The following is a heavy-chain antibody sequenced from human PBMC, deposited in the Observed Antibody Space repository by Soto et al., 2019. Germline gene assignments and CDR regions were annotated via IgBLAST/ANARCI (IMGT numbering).Heavy chain of an antibody. D-gene: IGHD3-10*01. Sequence: EVQLVESGGGLVQPGGSLRLSCAASGFTFSTYDMHWVRQGPGKGLEWVSAVDAGGGTYYPGSVRGRFTVSRENAKNSLYLQMNSLRAEDTAVYFCARRRGGSRSYSDAFDIWGQGTMVTVSS. CDR2: VDAGGGT. V-gene: IGHV3-13*01. CDR1: GFTFSTYD. J-gene: IGHJ3*02. CDR3: ARRRGGSRSYSDAFDI.